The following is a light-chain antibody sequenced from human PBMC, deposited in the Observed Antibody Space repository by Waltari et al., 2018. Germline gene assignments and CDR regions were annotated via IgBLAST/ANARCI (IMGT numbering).Light chain of an antibody. CDR1: QSVSVW. CDR2: AAS. J-gene: IGKJ1*01. CDR3: QQYNSYST. Sequence: DVQMTQSPSTLSASVGDSVTITCRASQSVSVWLAWYQQKPGKAPKLLIYAASSLESGVPSRFSGSGSGTEFTLTISGLQPDDFATYYCQQYNSYSTLGQGTKVEIK. V-gene: IGKV1-5*03.